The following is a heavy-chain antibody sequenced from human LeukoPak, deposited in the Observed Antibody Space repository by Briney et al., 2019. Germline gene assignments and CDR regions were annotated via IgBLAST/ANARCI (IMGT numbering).Heavy chain of an antibody. CDR3: ASGGYYDSSGYYEGGFDY. Sequence: SVKVSCKASGGTFSSYAISWVRQAPGQGLEWMGRIIPIFGIANYAQKFQGRVTITADKSTSTAYMELSSLRSEDTAVYYCASGGYYDSSGYYEGGFDYWGQGTLVTVSS. CDR2: IIPIFGIA. J-gene: IGHJ4*02. V-gene: IGHV1-69*04. D-gene: IGHD3-22*01. CDR1: GGTFSSYA.